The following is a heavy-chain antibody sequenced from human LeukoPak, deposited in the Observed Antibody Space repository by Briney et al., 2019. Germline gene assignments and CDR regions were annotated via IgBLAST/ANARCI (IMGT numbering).Heavy chain of an antibody. Sequence: GASVKVSCKASGYTFTCYYMHWVRQAPGQGLEWMGWINPNSGGTNYAEKFQGRVTMTRDTSISTAYMELSRLRSDDTAVYYCARLSEMATTDFDYWGQGTLVTVSS. CDR3: ARLSEMATTDFDY. J-gene: IGHJ4*02. D-gene: IGHD5-24*01. CDR2: INPNSGGT. V-gene: IGHV1-2*02. CDR1: GYTFTCYY.